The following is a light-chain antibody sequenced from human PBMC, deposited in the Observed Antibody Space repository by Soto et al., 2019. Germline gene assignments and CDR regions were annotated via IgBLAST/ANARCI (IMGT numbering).Light chain of an antibody. V-gene: IGKV3-15*01. CDR2: AAS. Sequence: EIVVTQSPGILSVSPGDRATLSCRASQSVGRNLAWYQQKPGQAPTLLIYAASPRATGLPARFSGSGSGTEFTLTISSLQSEDFAVYYCQEYSKWPLFTFGHGTRVAIK. CDR1: QSVGRN. CDR3: QEYSKWPLFT. J-gene: IGKJ3*01.